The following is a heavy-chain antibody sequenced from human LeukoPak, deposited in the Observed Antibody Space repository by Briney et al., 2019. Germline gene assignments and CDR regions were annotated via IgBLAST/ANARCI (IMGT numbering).Heavy chain of an antibody. CDR1: GGSISSYY. Sequence: SETLSLTCTVSGGSISSYYWSWIRQPPGKGLEWIGYIYYSGSTNYNPSLKSRVTISVDTSKNQFSLKLSSVTAADTAVYYCARLAIRLYNWFDPWGQGALVTVSS. D-gene: IGHD2-2*02. CDR3: ARLAIRLYNWFDP. J-gene: IGHJ5*02. CDR2: IYYSGST. V-gene: IGHV4-59*08.